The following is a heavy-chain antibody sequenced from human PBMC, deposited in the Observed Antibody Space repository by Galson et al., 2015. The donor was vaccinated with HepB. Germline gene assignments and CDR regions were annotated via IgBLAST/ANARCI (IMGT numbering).Heavy chain of an antibody. Sequence: SLRLSCAASGFTFRSNGMHWVRQAPGKGLEWVAFIRYDGSKEDYVDSVKGRFTISRDNSKNTLYLQMNSLKTEDTAMYYCAKGNGDYYPFDYWGQGTLVTVSS. J-gene: IGHJ4*02. D-gene: IGHD3-22*01. V-gene: IGHV3-30*02. CDR2: IRYDGSKE. CDR1: GFTFRSNG. CDR3: AKGNGDYYPFDY.